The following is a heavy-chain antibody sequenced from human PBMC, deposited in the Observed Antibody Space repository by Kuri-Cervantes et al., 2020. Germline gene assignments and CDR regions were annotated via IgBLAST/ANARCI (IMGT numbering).Heavy chain of an antibody. D-gene: IGHD4-17*01. CDR1: GYTFTSYD. J-gene: IGHJ5*02. CDR3: ARVLTVTTFYNWFDP. Sequence: SGKVSCKASGYTFTSYDLNWVRQAPGQGLEWMGGIIPIFGTANYAQKFQGSVTITTDESTSTAYMELSSLGSEDTAVYYCARVLTVTTFYNWFDPWGQGTLVTVSS. V-gene: IGHV1-69*05. CDR2: IIPIFGTA.